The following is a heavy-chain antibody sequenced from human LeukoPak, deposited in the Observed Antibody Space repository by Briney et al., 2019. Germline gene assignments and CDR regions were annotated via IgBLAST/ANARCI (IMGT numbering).Heavy chain of an antibody. Sequence: PGGSLRLSCTASGFTFGDYAMSWFRQAPGKGLEWVGFIRSKAYGRTTEYAASVKGIFTISRDDSKSMAYLQMNSLKTEDTAVYYCTRSGIDCSSTSCSPSNWFDPWGQGTLVTVSS. CDR2: IRSKAYGRTT. V-gene: IGHV3-49*03. J-gene: IGHJ5*02. CDR1: GFTFGDYA. D-gene: IGHD2-2*01. CDR3: TRSGIDCSSTSCSPSNWFDP.